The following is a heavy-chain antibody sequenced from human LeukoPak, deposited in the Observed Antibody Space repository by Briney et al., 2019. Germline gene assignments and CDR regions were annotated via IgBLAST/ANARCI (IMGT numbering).Heavy chain of an antibody. CDR1: GGTISSYY. Sequence: PSETLTLTCTVSGGTISSYYRSWIRQPPGKGLDGIAYIDYSGSTNYNPSLKSRVTISVDTSKNQFSLKLSSVTAADTAVYYCAREVRGVNGWFDPWGQGTLVTVSS. J-gene: IGHJ5*02. D-gene: IGHD3-10*01. CDR3: AREVRGVNGWFDP. V-gene: IGHV4-59*01. CDR2: IDYSGST.